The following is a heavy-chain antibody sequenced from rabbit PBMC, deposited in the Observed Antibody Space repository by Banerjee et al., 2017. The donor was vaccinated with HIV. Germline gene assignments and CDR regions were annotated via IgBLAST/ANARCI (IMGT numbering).Heavy chain of an antibody. CDR3: ARATYGGSSVYAGYFNL. V-gene: IGHV1S45*01. J-gene: IGHJ4*01. CDR1: GFSFSSSYY. Sequence: QEQLVESGGGLVQPEGSLTLTCTASGFSFSSSYYMCWVRQAPGKGLEWIGCIYTSSASTYYASWAKGRFTISKTSSTTVTLQMTSLTAADTATYFCARATYGGSSVYAGYFNLWGPGTLVTVS. D-gene: IGHD8-1*01. CDR2: IYTSSAST.